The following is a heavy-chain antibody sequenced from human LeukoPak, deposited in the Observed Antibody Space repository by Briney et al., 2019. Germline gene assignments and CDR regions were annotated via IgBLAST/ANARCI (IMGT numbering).Heavy chain of an antibody. CDR3: AKDFYDSSGSRYDY. V-gene: IGHV3-23*01. D-gene: IGHD3-22*01. CDR2: IDGGGGRT. Sequence: PGGSLRLSCRASGFAFSSYAMSWVRQAPGVGLEWVSAIDGGGGRTWHADSVRGRFTISRENSKNTLFKQMHSLRAEDRAVYYCAKDFYDSSGSRYDYWGQGTLVTVSS. CDR1: GFAFSSYA. J-gene: IGHJ4*02.